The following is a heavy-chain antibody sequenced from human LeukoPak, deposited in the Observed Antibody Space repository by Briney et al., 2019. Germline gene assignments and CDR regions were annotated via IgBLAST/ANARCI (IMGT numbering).Heavy chain of an antibody. J-gene: IGHJ3*02. CDR2: INTNSGNT. D-gene: IGHD3-10*01. Sequence: EASVKVSCKASGYTFTTYDINWVRQAPGQGLEWMGYINTNSGNTGYSRKLQGRVAITRTTSITTAYMELRSPRYEDTAVYYCARRSGSGRHPFHIWGQGTLVTVYS. CDR3: ARRSGSGRHPFHI. CDR1: GYTFTTYD. V-gene: IGHV1-8*03.